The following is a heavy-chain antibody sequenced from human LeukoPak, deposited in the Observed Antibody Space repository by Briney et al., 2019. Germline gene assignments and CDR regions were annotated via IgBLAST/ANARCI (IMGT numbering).Heavy chain of an antibody. CDR3: ARSYSSSWYFDY. CDR2: IYHSGST. V-gene: IGHV4-30-2*01. J-gene: IGHJ4*02. CDR1: GGSISSGGYS. D-gene: IGHD6-13*01. Sequence: PSETLSLTCAVSGGSISSGGYSWSWIRQPPGKGLEWIGYIYHSGSTYYNPSLKSRVTISVDRSKNQFSLKLSSVTAADTAVYYCARSYSSSWYFDYWGQGTLVTVSS.